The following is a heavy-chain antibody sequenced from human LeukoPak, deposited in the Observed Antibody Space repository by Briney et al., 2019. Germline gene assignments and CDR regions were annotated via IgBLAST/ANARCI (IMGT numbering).Heavy chain of an antibody. D-gene: IGHD6-13*01. CDR1: GFTFDDYA. CDR3: AKDGAYSSSWYFDY. CDR2: ICWNSDNI. J-gene: IGHJ4*02. V-gene: IGHV3-9*01. Sequence: SLRLSCAASGFTFDDYAMHWVRQAPGKGLEWVSSICWNSDNIGYADSVKGRFTISRDNSKNTLYLQMNSLRAEDTAVYYCAKDGAYSSSWYFDYWGQGTLVTVSS.